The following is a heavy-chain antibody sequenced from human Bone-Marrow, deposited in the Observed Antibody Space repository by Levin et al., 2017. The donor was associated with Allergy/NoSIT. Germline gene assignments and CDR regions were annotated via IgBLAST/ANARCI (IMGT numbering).Heavy chain of an antibody. CDR1: GGSINSVAYY. D-gene: IGHD2-21*02. J-gene: IGHJ4*02. Sequence: PSETLSLTCSVSGGSINSVAYYWTWIRQHPGKGLEWIGYIYYTGSTDYNPSLKSRATISVDTSKSQFSVRLRSVTAADTAVYFCARMGRLREFDYWGQGTLVTVSS. CDR2: IYYTGST. CDR3: ARMGRLREFDY. V-gene: IGHV4-31*03.